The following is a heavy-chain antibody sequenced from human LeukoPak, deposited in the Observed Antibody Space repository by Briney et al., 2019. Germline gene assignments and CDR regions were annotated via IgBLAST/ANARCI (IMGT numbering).Heavy chain of an antibody. CDR1: GFTFSSYA. CDR2: ISSNGGST. J-gene: IGHJ4*02. Sequence: GGSLRLSCAASGFTFSSYAMHWDRQAPGKGLEYVSAISSNGGSTYYANSVKGRFTISRDNSKNTLYLQMGSLRAEDMAVYYCARAVFSGSLLYYFDYWGQGTLVTVSS. V-gene: IGHV3-64*01. CDR3: ARAVFSGSLLYYFDY. D-gene: IGHD1-26*01.